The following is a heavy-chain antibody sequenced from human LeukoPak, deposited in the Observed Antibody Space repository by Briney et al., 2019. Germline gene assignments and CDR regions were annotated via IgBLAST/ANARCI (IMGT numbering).Heavy chain of an antibody. CDR1: GYSISSGYY. CDR3: ATLRYFDWFFDY. J-gene: IGHJ4*02. V-gene: IGHV4-38-2*02. CDR2: IYHSGST. Sequence: SETLSLTCTVSGYSISSGYYWGWIRQPPGKGVEWIGSIYHSGSTYYNPSLKSRVTISVDTSKNQFSLKLSSVTAADTAVYYCATLRYFDWFFDYWGQGTLVTVSS. D-gene: IGHD3-9*01.